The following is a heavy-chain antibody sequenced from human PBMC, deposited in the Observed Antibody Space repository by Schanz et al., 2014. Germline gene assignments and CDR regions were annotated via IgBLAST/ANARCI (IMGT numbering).Heavy chain of an antibody. Sequence: EVQLVESGGGLVQPGRSLRLSCVASGFRFDDYAMHWVRQAPGKGLEWVSGMSWNAGSLGYGDSVKGRFTISRDNAKNSLYLQMNSLRAEDTALYYCARDTAQSCIGPSCFEYFQHWVQGALVTVSS. D-gene: IGHD2-2*01. V-gene: IGHV3-9*01. J-gene: IGHJ1*01. CDR2: MSWNAGSL. CDR3: ARDTAQSCIGPSCFEYFQH. CDR1: GFRFDDYA.